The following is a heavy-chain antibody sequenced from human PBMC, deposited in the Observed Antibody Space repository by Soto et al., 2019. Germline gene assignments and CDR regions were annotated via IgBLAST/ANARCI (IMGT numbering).Heavy chain of an antibody. Sequence: GGSLRLSCAASGFTFSTYAMIWVRQAPGKGLEWVSVITGSGGSTYYADSVKGRFTTSRDTSKNTLFLQMNSLRAEDTAVYYCAKDRYGDYGGIDYWGQGTMVTVSS. J-gene: IGHJ4*02. CDR2: ITGSGGST. CDR3: AKDRYGDYGGIDY. D-gene: IGHD4-17*01. V-gene: IGHV3-23*01. CDR1: GFTFSTYA.